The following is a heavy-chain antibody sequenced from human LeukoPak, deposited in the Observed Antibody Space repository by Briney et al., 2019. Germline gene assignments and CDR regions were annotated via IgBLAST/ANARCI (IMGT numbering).Heavy chain of an antibody. V-gene: IGHV3-23*01. CDR2: ISGSGGST. Sequence: GGSLRLSCAASGFTLSNYAMSWVRQAPGKGLEWVSSISGSGGSTYEAENVKGRFTISRDNSKNTLYLQMNSLRDEDTATYHCAAGYSSGWYMRYFDYWGQGTLVTVSS. CDR3: AAGYSSGWYMRYFDY. D-gene: IGHD6-19*01. CDR1: GFTLSNYA. J-gene: IGHJ4*02.